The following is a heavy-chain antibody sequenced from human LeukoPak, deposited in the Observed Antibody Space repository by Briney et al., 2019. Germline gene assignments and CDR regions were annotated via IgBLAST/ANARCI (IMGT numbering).Heavy chain of an antibody. CDR2: ISTSGSYI. V-gene: IGHV3-21*01. J-gene: IGHJ3*02. Sequence: PGGSLRLSCTASGFTFSNYKMNWVRQAPGKGLEWVSSISTSGSYIYYADSFKGRFTISRDNAKSSLFLHMNSLRVEDTAVYYCARERGYSYGSYDAFDMWGQGTMVTVSS. D-gene: IGHD5-18*01. CDR1: GFTFSNYK. CDR3: ARERGYSYGSYDAFDM.